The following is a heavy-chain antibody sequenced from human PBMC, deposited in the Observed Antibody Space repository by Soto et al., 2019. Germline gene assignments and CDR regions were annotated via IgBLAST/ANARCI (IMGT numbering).Heavy chain of an antibody. CDR1: GGSFSSGSYY. CDR2: IYYSGST. CDR3: ARDNGGYCSGGSCYPSTSGYNWFDP. V-gene: IGHV4-61*01. J-gene: IGHJ5*02. Sequence: SETLSLTCTVSGGSFSSGSYYWSWIRHPPGKGLEWIGYIYYSGSTNYNPSLKSRVTISVDTSKNQFSLKLSSVTAADTAVYYCARDNGGYCSGGSCYPSTSGYNWFDPWGQGTLVTVSS. D-gene: IGHD2-15*01.